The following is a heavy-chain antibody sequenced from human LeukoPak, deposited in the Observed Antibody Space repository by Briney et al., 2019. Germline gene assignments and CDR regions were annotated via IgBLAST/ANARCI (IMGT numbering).Heavy chain of an antibody. CDR3: ATLTAEGLYCTNGVCLYLDY. Sequence: GASVKVSCKVSGYTLTELSMHWVRQAPGKGLEWMGGFDPEDGETIYAQKFQGRVTMTEDTSTDTAYMELSSLRSEDTAVYYCATLTAEGLYCTNGVCLYLDYWGQGTLVTVSS. CDR1: GYTLTELS. CDR2: FDPEDGET. V-gene: IGHV1-24*01. D-gene: IGHD2-8*01. J-gene: IGHJ4*02.